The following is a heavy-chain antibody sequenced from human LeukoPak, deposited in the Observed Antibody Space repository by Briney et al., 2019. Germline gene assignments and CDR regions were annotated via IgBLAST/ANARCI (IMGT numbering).Heavy chain of an antibody. J-gene: IGHJ3*02. D-gene: IGHD6-19*01. V-gene: IGHV3-23*01. CDR1: GFTFSSYA. CDR2: ISGSGGST. Sequence: GGSLRLSCAASGFTFSSYAMSWVRQAPGKGLEWVSAISGSGGSTYYADSVKGRFTISRDNSKNTLYLQMNSLRAEDTAVYYCTRNYSSGWYWAFDIWGQGTMVTVSS. CDR3: TRNYSSGWYWAFDI.